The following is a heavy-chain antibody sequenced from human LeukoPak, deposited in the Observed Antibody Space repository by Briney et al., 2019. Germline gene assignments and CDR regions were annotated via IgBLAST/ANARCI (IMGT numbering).Heavy chain of an antibody. CDR3: ARHKGLKSPNWFDP. V-gene: IGHV4-59*08. D-gene: IGHD4/OR15-4a*01. J-gene: IGHJ5*02. CDR1: GGSISSYY. CDR2: IYYSGST. Sequence: SETLSLTCTVSGGSISSYYWSWIRQPPGKGLEWIGYIYYSGSTNYNPSLKSRVTISVDTSKNQFSLKLSSVTAADTAVYYCARHKGLKSPNWFDPWGQGTLVTVSS.